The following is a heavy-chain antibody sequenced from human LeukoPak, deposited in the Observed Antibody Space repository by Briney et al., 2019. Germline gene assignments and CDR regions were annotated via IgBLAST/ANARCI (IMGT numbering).Heavy chain of an antibody. D-gene: IGHD2-2*01. Sequence: GASVKVSCKASGYTFTGYYMHWVRQAPGQGLEWMGWINPNSGGTNYAQKFQGSVTMTRDTSISTAYMELSRLRSDDTAVYYCARDGTLLSIWYQLPPFDPWGQGTLVTVSS. CDR3: ARDGTLLSIWYQLPPFDP. J-gene: IGHJ5*02. CDR2: INPNSGGT. V-gene: IGHV1-2*02. CDR1: GYTFTGYY.